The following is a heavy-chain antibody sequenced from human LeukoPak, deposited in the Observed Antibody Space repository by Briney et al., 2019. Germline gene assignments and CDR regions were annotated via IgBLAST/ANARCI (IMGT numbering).Heavy chain of an antibody. V-gene: IGHV3-7*01. CDR3: AKEVTRPNRAVAGLNY. J-gene: IGHJ4*02. Sequence: PGGSLRLSCAASGFNFNSYWMSWVRQAPGKGLECVANIKQDVSEIYFVDSVKGRFTISRDNAKSSLYLQMNSLRGEDTAVDYCAKEVTRPNRAVAGLNYWGQGTLVTVSS. D-gene: IGHD6-19*01. CDR1: GFNFNSYW. CDR2: IKQDVSEI.